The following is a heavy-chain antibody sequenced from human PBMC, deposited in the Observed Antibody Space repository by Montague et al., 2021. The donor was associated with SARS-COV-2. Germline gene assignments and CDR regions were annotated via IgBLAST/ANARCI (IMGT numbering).Heavy chain of an antibody. Sequence: SETLSPTCAVYGGSFSGHYWSWIRQPPGKGLEWIGEIIHSGSTNYNPSLKSRVTISVDTSKNQFSLKLSSVTAADTAVYYCARGNSHYYGSGSYYAHYYGMDVWGQGTTVTVSS. CDR1: GGSFSGHY. D-gene: IGHD3-10*01. J-gene: IGHJ6*02. CDR2: IIHSGST. V-gene: IGHV4-34*01. CDR3: ARGNSHYYGSGSYYAHYYGMDV.